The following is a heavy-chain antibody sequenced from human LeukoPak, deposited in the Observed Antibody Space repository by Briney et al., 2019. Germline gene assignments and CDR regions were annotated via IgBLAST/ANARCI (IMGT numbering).Heavy chain of an antibody. CDR2: ISSSTSYI. CDR1: GFTFSSYS. D-gene: IGHD2-15*01. CDR3: VRGRYCSSGRCSESLQY. Sequence: GGSLRLSSVASGFTFSSYSMTWVRQAPGKALEWVSSISSSTSYIFYADSLKGRITVSRDNAENLLYLQMNYLRAEDTAIYYCVRGRYCSSGRCSESLQYWGRGTLITVSS. J-gene: IGHJ1*01. V-gene: IGHV3-21*06.